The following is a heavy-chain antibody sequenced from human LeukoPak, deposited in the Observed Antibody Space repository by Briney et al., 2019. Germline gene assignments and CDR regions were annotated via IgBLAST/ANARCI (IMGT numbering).Heavy chain of an antibody. Sequence: MPSETLSLTCTVSGGSITIYYWSWIRQPAGKGLEWIGRIYTSGSTNYNPSLKSRVTISVDTSKNQFSLKLSSVTAADTAVYYCAAVYYDILTGYLHAFDIWGQGTMVTVSS. CDR3: AAVYYDILTGYLHAFDI. J-gene: IGHJ3*02. D-gene: IGHD3-9*01. CDR1: GGSITIYY. V-gene: IGHV4-4*07. CDR2: IYTSGST.